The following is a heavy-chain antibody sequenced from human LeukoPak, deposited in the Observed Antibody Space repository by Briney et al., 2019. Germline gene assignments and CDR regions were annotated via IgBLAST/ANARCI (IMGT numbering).Heavy chain of an antibody. CDR1: GFTFSSYG. Sequence: GGSLRLSCAASGFTFSSYGMHWVRQAPGKGLEWVAVIWYDGSNKYYADSVKGRFTISRDNSKNTLYLQMNSLRAEDTAVYYCARDRVGYYSSTSCYARLGWFDPWGQGTLVTVSS. CDR2: IWYDGSNK. J-gene: IGHJ5*02. D-gene: IGHD2-2*01. V-gene: IGHV3-33*01. CDR3: ARDRVGYYSSTSCYARLGWFDP.